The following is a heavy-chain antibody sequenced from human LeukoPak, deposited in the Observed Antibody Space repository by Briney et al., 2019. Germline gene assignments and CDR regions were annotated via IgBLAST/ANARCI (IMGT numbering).Heavy chain of an antibody. Sequence: PSQTLSLACTVSGGSISSGGYYWSWIRQHPGEGLEWVGYMYYSGSTYYNPSLKSRVTISVDTSKNHYSLKLSSVTAADTDVYYCESLIAARRRGPSVFDYWGQGTLVTVSS. J-gene: IGHJ4*02. CDR2: MYYSGST. V-gene: IGHV4-31*03. CDR3: ESLIAARRRGPSVFDY. CDR1: GGSISSGGYY. D-gene: IGHD6-6*01.